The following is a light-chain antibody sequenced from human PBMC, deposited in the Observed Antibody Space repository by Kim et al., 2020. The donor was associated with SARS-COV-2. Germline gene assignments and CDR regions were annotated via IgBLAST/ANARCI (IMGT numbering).Light chain of an antibody. CDR2: SAS. CDR1: QTITDY. Sequence: SAPVGERAAIPCRASQTITDYLTWYQAKPGKAPNLSIISASRLQTGVPSRFSGSAPGTDLTRTITSLRPEDFATYSCRQSSTVPYTFGQGTKLAI. CDR3: RQSSTVPYT. J-gene: IGKJ2*01. V-gene: IGKV1-39*01.